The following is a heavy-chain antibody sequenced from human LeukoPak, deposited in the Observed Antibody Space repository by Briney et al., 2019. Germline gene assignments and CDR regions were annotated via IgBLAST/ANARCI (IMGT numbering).Heavy chain of an antibody. J-gene: IGHJ3*02. CDR3: ARELGVSRAFDI. CDR1: GFTFSNYA. V-gene: IGHV3-11*05. CDR2: MRRGSDYK. Sequence: GGSLRLSCAASGFTFSNYAVAWIRQTPGKGLQRVSYMRRGSDYKAYEDSVKGRFTISRDNGKNSLYLQMNSLTAEDTAVYYCARELGVSRAFDIWGQGTMVTVSS. D-gene: IGHD6-6*01.